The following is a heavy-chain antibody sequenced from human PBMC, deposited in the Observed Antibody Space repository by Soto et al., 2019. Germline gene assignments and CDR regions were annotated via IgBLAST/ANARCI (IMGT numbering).Heavy chain of an antibody. CDR2: INPSGGST. CDR3: ARDRGRCSGGSCYSFYYYYGMDV. V-gene: IGHV1-46*01. D-gene: IGHD2-15*01. Sequence: XSVKVSCKASGYTLTSYYVHWVRQAPGQGLEWMGIINPSGGSTSYAQKFQGRVTMTRDTSTSTVYMELSSLRSEDTAVYYCARDRGRCSGGSCYSFYYYYGMDVWGQGTTVTASS. J-gene: IGHJ6*02. CDR1: GYTLTSYY.